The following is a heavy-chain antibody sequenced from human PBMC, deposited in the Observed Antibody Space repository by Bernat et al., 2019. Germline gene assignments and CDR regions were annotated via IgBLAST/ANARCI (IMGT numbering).Heavy chain of an antibody. Sequence: VQLQESGPGLVKPSQTLSLTCTVSGGSISSGGYYWSWIRQHPGKGLEWIGYIYYSGSTYYNPSLKSRVTISVDTSKNQFSLKLSSVTAADTAMYYCAGVPVYDYIWGSYHPLDYWGQGTLVTVSS. D-gene: IGHD3-16*01. CDR1: GGSISSGGYY. J-gene: IGHJ4*02. V-gene: IGHV4-31*03. CDR2: IYYSGST. CDR3: AGVPVYDYIWGSYHPLDY.